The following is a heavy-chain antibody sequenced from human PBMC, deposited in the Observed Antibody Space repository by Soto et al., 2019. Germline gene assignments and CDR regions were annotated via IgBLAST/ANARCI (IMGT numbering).Heavy chain of an antibody. J-gene: IGHJ4*02. Sequence: QVQLVQSGAEVKKPGSSVKVSCKASGGTFSSYAISWVRQAPGQGLEWMGGIIPFFGTANYAQKFQGRVTIXXDXSXITAYMEMSSLRSEDTAVYYCARTYYDFWSGYSMDYWGQGTLVTVSS. D-gene: IGHD3-3*01. CDR3: ARTYYDFWSGYSMDY. CDR2: IIPFFGTA. V-gene: IGHV1-69*12. CDR1: GGTFSSYA.